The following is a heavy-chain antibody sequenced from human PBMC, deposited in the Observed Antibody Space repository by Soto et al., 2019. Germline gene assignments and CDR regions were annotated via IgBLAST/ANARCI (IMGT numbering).Heavy chain of an antibody. CDR3: ASRNPRKYCSGGSCYPYYYYGMDV. D-gene: IGHD2-15*01. CDR2: IYPGDSDT. J-gene: IGHJ6*02. V-gene: IGHV5-51*01. CDR1: GYSFTSYW. Sequence: GESLKISCKGSGYSFTSYWIGWVRQMPGKGLEWMGIIYPGDSDTRYSPSFQGQVTISADKSISTAYLQWSSLKASDTAMYYCASRNPRKYCSGGSCYPYYYYGMDVWGQGTTVTVSS.